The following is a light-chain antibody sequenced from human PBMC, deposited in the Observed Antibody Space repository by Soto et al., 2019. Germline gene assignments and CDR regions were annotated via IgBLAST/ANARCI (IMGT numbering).Light chain of an antibody. Sequence: DNKMTQSPSTLSASVGSSVTISCRASHTISRWLAWYQHKPGKAPTLLIYHASSLESGVPSRFSGSGSGTEFTLTISSLQPDDVATYYCQQYNTYLSFGQGTKVEIK. J-gene: IGKJ1*01. CDR3: QQYNTYLS. CDR2: HAS. CDR1: HTISRW. V-gene: IGKV1-5*01.